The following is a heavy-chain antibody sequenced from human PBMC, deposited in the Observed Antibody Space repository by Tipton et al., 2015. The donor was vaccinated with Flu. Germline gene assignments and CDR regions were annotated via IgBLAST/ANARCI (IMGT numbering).Heavy chain of an antibody. CDR2: ISWNSDI. CDR1: GFTFDSYA. J-gene: IGHJ6*02. Sequence: QLVQSGGGLIQPGGSLRLSCAASGFTFDSYAMHWVRQAPGKGLEWVSGISWNSDIDYADSVKGRFTISRDNARNSLYLQMNSLRVEDTAFYYCAKNNGPRSYKDGMDVWGQGPIGH. CDR3: AKNNGPRSYKDGMDV. D-gene: IGHD1-26*01. V-gene: IGHV3-9*01.